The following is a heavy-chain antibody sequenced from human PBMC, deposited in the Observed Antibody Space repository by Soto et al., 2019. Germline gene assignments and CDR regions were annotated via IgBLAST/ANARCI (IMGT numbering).Heavy chain of an antibody. CDR3: ARDYSSGWPD. V-gene: IGHV1-18*01. Sequence: ASVKVSCKASGYTFTSYGISWVRQAPGQGLEWMGWISSYNGNTNYAQKFQGRVTMTTDTSTNTAYMELRSLTSDDTAVYYCARDYSSGWPDWGQGTLVTVSS. J-gene: IGHJ4*02. CDR1: GYTFTSYG. CDR2: ISSYNGNT. D-gene: IGHD6-19*01.